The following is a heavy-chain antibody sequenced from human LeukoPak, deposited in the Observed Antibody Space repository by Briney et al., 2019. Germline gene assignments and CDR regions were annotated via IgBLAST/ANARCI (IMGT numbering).Heavy chain of an antibody. CDR3: ARPGRSGWYGDFDY. CDR2: INHSGST. V-gene: IGHV4-34*01. Sequence: PSETLSLTCAVYGGSFSGYYWSWIRQPPGKGLEWIGEINHSGSTNYNPSLKSRVTISVDTSKNQFSLKLSSVTAADTAVYYCARPGRSGWYGDFDYWGQGTLVTVSS. J-gene: IGHJ4*02. D-gene: IGHD6-19*01. CDR1: GGSFSGYY.